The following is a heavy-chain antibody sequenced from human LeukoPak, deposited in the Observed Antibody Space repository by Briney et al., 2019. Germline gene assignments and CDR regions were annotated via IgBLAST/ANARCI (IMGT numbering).Heavy chain of an antibody. Sequence: SETLSLTCTVSGGSISNRSHFWGWIRQTPGKGLEWIGYIYYSGSTYYNPSLKSRVTISVDTSKNQFSLKLSSVTAADTAVYYCARDDMGSGGSYYRYWGQGTLVTGSS. CDR3: ARDDMGSGGSYYRY. D-gene: IGHD2-15*01. J-gene: IGHJ4*02. V-gene: IGHV4-31*03. CDR1: GGSISNRSHF. CDR2: IYYSGST.